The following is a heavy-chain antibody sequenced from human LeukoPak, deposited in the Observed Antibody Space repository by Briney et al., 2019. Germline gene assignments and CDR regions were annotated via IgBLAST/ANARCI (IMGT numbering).Heavy chain of an antibody. CDR3: AREGLIWFGELLYPTYGMDV. D-gene: IGHD3-10*01. V-gene: IGHV3-21*01. CDR2: ISSSSSYI. CDR1: GFTFSSYS. J-gene: IGHJ6*02. Sequence: RAGGSLRLSCAASGFTFSSYSMNWVRQAPGKGLEWVSSISSSSSYIYYADSVKGRFTISRDNAKNSLYLQMNSLRAEDTAVYYCAREGLIWFGELLYPTYGMDVWGQGTTVTVS.